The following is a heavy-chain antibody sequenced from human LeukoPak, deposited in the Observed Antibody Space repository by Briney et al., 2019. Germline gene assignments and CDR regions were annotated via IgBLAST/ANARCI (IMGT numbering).Heavy chain of an antibody. Sequence: SETLSLTCTVSGDSMNNYYWTWIRQPPGKGLDWIGYIYYSGNTNYNPSLKSRVTISVDTSKNQFSLKLSSVTAADTAVYYCARRSISGNSWDYFDYWGQGTLVTVSS. CDR1: GDSMNNYY. J-gene: IGHJ4*02. D-gene: IGHD4-23*01. CDR2: IYYSGNT. CDR3: ARRSISGNSWDYFDY. V-gene: IGHV4-59*08.